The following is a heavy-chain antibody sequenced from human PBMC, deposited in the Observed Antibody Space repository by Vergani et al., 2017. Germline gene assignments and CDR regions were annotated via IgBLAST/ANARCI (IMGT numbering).Heavy chain of an antibody. D-gene: IGHD5-12*01. V-gene: IGHV3-9*01. J-gene: IGHJ4*02. CDR1: GFTFDDYA. CDR2: ISWNSGSI. CDR3: ARDKVARYLFDY. Sequence: EVQLVESGGGLVQPGRSLRLSCAASGFTFDDYAMHWVRQAPGKGLEWVSGISWNSGSIGYADSVKGRFTISRDNAKNSLYLQMNSLRAEDTAVYYCARDKVARYLFDYWGQGTLVTVSS.